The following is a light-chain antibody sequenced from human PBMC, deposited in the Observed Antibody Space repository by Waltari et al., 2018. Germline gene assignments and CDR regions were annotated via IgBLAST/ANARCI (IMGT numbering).Light chain of an antibody. CDR1: SSNIGSNY. CDR2: RNN. CDR3: QSYDSSLSGSV. V-gene: IGLV1-47*01. J-gene: IGLJ3*02. Sequence: QSVLTQPPSASGTPGQRVTISCSGSSSNIGSNYVYWYQQRPGTAPKLLLYRNNQRPPGGPDRFSGSRSGTSASLAITGLQAEDEADYYCQSYDSSLSGSVFGGGTKLTVL.